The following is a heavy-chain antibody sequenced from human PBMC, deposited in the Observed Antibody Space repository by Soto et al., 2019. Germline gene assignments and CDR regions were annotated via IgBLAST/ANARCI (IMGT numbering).Heavy chain of an antibody. CDR2: IYYIGST. D-gene: IGHD2-2*01. Sequence: PSETLSLTCTVSGGSISSYYWSWIRQPPGKGLEWIGYIYYIGSTNYNPSLKSRVTISVDTSKNQFSLKLSSVTAADTAVYYCARGVIVVVPATNNWFDPWGQGTLVTVSS. CDR3: ARGVIVVVPATNNWFDP. J-gene: IGHJ5*02. CDR1: GGSISSYY. V-gene: IGHV4-59*08.